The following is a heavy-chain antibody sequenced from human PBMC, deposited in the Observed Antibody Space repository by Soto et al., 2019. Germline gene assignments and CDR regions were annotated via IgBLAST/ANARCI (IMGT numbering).Heavy chain of an antibody. D-gene: IGHD6-19*01. CDR2: MSHSGPT. J-gene: IGHJ4*02. V-gene: IGHV4-4*02. CDR3: GMSRGWYTIHY. Sequence: QLQESGPGLVKPSGTLSLTCAVSGDSVSSNKWWGWVRQSPVKGLEWIGDMSHSGPTNCSPSLKSCVTLSVDTSTYLFSLELTSVTAADTAVYFYGMSRGWYTIHYWGQGTLVTVSS. CDR1: GDSVSSNKW.